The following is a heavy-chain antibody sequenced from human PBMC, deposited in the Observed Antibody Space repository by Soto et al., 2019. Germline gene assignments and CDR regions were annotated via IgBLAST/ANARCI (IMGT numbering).Heavy chain of an antibody. D-gene: IGHD6-13*01. J-gene: IGHJ4*02. V-gene: IGHV5-51*01. CDR2: IYPGDSDT. Sequence: PGESVKISCXASGYSFTTYWIGWVRQMPGKGLEWMGIIYPGDSDTRYSPSFQGQVTISADKSISTAYLQWSSLKASDSAMFYCARKDIAGNSVDFWGQGTLVTVSS. CDR3: ARKDIAGNSVDF. CDR1: GYSFTTYW.